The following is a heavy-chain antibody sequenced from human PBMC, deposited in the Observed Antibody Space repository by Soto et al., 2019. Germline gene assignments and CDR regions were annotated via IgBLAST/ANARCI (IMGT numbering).Heavy chain of an antibody. J-gene: IGHJ3*01. CDR3: ARVGYAVTTGGSFDV. CDR1: GFTVSSIY. Sequence: EVQLVESGGGLIQPGGSLRLSCAASGFTVSSIYMSWVRQAPGKGLEWVSVIYSGGSTYYADSVKSRFTISRDNSKNILYLQMNSLRAEVTAVYYCARVGYAVTTGGSFDVWGQGTMVTVSS. V-gene: IGHV3-53*01. D-gene: IGHD4-17*01. CDR2: IYSGGST.